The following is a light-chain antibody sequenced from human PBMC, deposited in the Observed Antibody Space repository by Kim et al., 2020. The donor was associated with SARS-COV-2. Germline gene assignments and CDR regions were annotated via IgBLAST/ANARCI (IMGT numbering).Light chain of an antibody. CDR2: GVA. V-gene: IGKV3-15*01. CDR3: QEYNNLPPLN. CDR1: LSVSST. J-gene: IGKJ5*01. Sequence: PGEKAPPSRGATLSVSSTLAWPRSTPGPAPRLVTYGVAPRAAGIPSRFSGSGSGTEFTFTIRRLQSEDFAVYYCQEYNNLPPLNFCQGTRMEIK.